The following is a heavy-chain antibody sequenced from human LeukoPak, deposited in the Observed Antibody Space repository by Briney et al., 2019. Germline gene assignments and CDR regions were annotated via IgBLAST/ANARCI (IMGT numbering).Heavy chain of an antibody. CDR2: ISGSGGST. V-gene: IGHV3-23*01. CDR1: GFTFSDYY. Sequence: GGSLRLSCAASGFTFSDYYMSWIRQAPGKGLEWVSAISGSGGSTYYADSVKGRFTISRDNSKNTLYLQMNSLRAEDTAVYYCARSPPYYFDYWGQGTLVTVSS. J-gene: IGHJ4*02. CDR3: ARSPPYYFDY.